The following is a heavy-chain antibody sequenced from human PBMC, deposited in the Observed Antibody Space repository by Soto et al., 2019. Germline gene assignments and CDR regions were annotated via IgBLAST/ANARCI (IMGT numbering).Heavy chain of an antibody. CDR1: GGSFSGYY. CDR3: AREWLRNVDS. Sequence: SETLSLTCAVYGGSFSGYYWSWIRQSPGKGLEWIGDVSHRGNTNYNPSLKNRVTMSVDRSKNQFSLKLSYVTAADTAVYYCAREWLRNVDSWGPGTLVTVSS. V-gene: IGHV4-34*01. CDR2: VSHRGNT. D-gene: IGHD3-3*01. J-gene: IGHJ4*02.